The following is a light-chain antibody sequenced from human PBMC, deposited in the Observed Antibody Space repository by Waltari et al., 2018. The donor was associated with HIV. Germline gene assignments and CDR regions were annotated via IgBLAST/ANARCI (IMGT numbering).Light chain of an antibody. J-gene: IGLJ3*02. Sequence: QSALTQPASASGSPGQSITVSCTGTSSDIGTYDLVSWYQQEPGKAPKLIIHDVTARPSGVSSRVSGSKSGNTAFLTISGLQVEDESLYFCCSFSPNGASWVFGGGTKVTVL. CDR3: CSFSPNGASWV. V-gene: IGLV2-23*02. CDR2: DVT. CDR1: SSDIGTYDL.